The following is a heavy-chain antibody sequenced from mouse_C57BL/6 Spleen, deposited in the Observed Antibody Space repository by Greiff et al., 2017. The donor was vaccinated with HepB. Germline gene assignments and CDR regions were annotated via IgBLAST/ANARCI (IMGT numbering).Heavy chain of an antibody. CDR2: INPNNGGT. CDR1: GYTFTDYY. CDR3: ARSGFRGYSNYEYFDY. V-gene: IGHV1-26*01. J-gene: IGHJ2*01. Sequence: VQLQQSGPELVKPGASVKISCKASGYTFTDYYMNWVKQSHGKSLEWIGDINPNNGGTSYNQKFKGKATLTVDKSSSTAYMELRSLTSEDSAVYYCARSGFRGYSNYEYFDYWGQGTTLTVSS. D-gene: IGHD2-5*01.